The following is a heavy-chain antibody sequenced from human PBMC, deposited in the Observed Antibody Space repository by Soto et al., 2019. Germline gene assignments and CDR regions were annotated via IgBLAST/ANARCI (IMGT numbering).Heavy chain of an antibody. J-gene: IGHJ4*02. CDR3: AHRRKAFAY. CDR2: IYWNDDK. CDR1: GFSLSTSGVG. V-gene: IGHV2-5*01. Sequence: QITLKESGPTLVKPTQTLTLTCTFSGFSLSTSGVGVGWIRQPPGKALEWLALIYWNDDKRYSPSQKSRPTITEDTTKNQVVHTITNIDPVDTAPYYRAHRRKAFAYWGQGTLVTVSS.